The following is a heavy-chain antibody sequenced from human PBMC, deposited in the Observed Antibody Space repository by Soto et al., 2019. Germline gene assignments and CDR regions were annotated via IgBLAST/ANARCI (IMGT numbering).Heavy chain of an antibody. Sequence: QVQLVQSGAELRKPGASVKVSCKASGYSFSSYGINWVRQAPGQGLEWMGWINTYNGNRNYAQKFEDRVTMTTATSNNTVYMELRSLKSDDTAIYYCARDRLRGYDSSGFYSWSQGTLVTVSS. D-gene: IGHD3-22*01. J-gene: IGHJ4*02. V-gene: IGHV1-18*01. CDR3: ARDRLRGYDSSGFYS. CDR2: INTYNGNR. CDR1: GYSFSSYG.